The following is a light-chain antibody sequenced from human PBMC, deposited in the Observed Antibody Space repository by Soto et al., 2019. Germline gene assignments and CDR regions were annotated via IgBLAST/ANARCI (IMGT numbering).Light chain of an antibody. Sequence: DIQMTQSPSTLSASVGDRVTITCRASQSISSWLAWYQQKPGKAPKLLIYDASSLESGVPSRFSGSGSGTEVTLTISSRLPDDFATDYCQQYNSYSTWTFGQGTKVEIK. V-gene: IGKV1-5*01. CDR2: DAS. CDR1: QSISSW. CDR3: QQYNSYSTWT. J-gene: IGKJ1*01.